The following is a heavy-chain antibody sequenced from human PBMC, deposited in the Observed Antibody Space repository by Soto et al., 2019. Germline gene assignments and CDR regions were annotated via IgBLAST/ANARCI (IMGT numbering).Heavy chain of an antibody. CDR2: IFFSGSS. CDR3: ARDKITGLFDY. J-gene: IGHJ4*02. V-gene: IGHV4-59*12. D-gene: IGHD2-8*02. Sequence: SDTLSLTFNKSGASIHTIDSKWLRQTQGKGLEWVGYIFFSGSSNSNASLKSRVTLSVDRSKNQFSLKLTSVTAADTAVYYCARDKITGLFDYWGQGTLVTVS. CDR1: GASIHTID.